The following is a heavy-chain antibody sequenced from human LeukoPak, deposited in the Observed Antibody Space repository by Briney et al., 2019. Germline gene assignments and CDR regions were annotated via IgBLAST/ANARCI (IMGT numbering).Heavy chain of an antibody. J-gene: IGHJ6*03. CDR1: GFSFSDYG. CDR2: IRYDGSNK. CDR3: AKRVVIKSTDYFYYYIHV. D-gene: IGHD3-3*01. Sequence: SGGSLRLSCEASGFSFSDYGMHWVRQAPGKGLEWVAFIRYDGSNKYYADSVKDRFTVSRDNSQSTLYLQMNSLRVEDTAVYYCAKRVVIKSTDYFYYYIHVWGKGTTVTVSS. V-gene: IGHV3-30*02.